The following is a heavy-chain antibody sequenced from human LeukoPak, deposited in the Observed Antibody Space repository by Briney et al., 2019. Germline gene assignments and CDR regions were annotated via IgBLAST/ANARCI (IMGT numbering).Heavy chain of an antibody. D-gene: IGHD2-15*01. CDR2: SSAHNGNT. CDR1: GYTYTNYG. Sequence: ASVNVSCKASGYTYTNYGHRCVRQAPGQGLEWMGWSSAHNGNTDYAQKVQGRVTMTTDTSTSTAYIELRSLRSDDTAVYYCARGRHCSGGSCYIGGFYNWGQGTMVTVSS. V-gene: IGHV1-18*01. CDR3: ARGRHCSGGSCYIGGFYN. J-gene: IGHJ3*02.